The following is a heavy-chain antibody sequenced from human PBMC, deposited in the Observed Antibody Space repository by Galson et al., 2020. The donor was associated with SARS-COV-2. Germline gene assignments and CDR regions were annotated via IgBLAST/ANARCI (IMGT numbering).Heavy chain of an antibody. Sequence: GGSLRLSCAASGFTVTSYALFWVRQAPGKGLECVSGISTSGDSTFYAGSVKGRFTISRDNSKNTVHLQMKSLRAEDTAVYYCAKLGSFLEWSDALYFDVWGRGTLVSVSS. CDR1: GFTVTSYA. V-gene: IGHV3-23*01. CDR3: AKLGSFLEWSDALYFDV. CDR2: ISTSGDST. D-gene: IGHD3-3*01. J-gene: IGHJ2*01.